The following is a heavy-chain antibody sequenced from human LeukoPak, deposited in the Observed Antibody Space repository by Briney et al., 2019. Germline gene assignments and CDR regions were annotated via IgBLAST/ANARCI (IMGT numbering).Heavy chain of an antibody. Sequence: GGSLRLSCAASGFTFSSYAMHWVRQAPGEALEWVSVIYTTYNTYYADSVKGRFTISRDNSENTLYLQMNSLRPDDTAVYYCARGYYLDYWGQGTLVTVSS. CDR3: ARGYYLDY. CDR2: IYTTYNT. J-gene: IGHJ4*02. V-gene: IGHV3-53*01. D-gene: IGHD6-13*01. CDR1: GFTFSSYA.